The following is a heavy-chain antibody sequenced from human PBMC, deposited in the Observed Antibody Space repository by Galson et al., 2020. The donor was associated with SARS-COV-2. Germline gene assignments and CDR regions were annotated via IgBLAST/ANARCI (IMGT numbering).Heavy chain of an antibody. D-gene: IGHD1-20*01. CDR1: GYTFTNYI. CDR3: AREGRYNWNYFDL. Sequence: ASVKVSCKASGYTFTNYIISWVRQAPGQGLEWMGWISGYNGITDYAQKFQGRVNMTTDTSTSTVYMELRSLTSDDPAVYYCAREGRYNWNYFDLWGQGTRVTVSS. CDR2: ISGYNGIT. J-gene: IGHJ4*02. V-gene: IGHV1-18*04.